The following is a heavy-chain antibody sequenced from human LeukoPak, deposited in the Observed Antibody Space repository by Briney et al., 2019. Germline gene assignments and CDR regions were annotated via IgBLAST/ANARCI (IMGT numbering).Heavy chain of an antibody. CDR3: ARLGYSSSWYGYDAFDI. D-gene: IGHD6-13*01. Sequence: ASVKVSCKASGYTFTSYGISWVRQAPGQGLEWMGWISAYNGNTNYAQKLQGRVTMTTDTSTSTAYMELRSLRSDDTAVYYCARLGYSSSWYGYDAFDIWGQGTMVTVSS. CDR2: ISAYNGNT. J-gene: IGHJ3*02. CDR1: GYTFTSYG. V-gene: IGHV1-18*01.